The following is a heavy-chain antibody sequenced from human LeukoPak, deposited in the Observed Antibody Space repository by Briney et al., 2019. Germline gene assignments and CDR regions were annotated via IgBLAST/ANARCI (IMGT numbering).Heavy chain of an antibody. CDR3: ARQKQWLVRGGWFDP. V-gene: IGHV1-18*01. CDR1: GYTFTSYG. Sequence: ASVKVSCKASGYTFTSYGISWVRQAPGQGLEWMGWISAYNGNTNYAQKLQGRVTMTTDTSTSTAYMELRSLRSDDTAVYYCARQKQWLVRGGWFDPWGQGTLVAVSS. CDR2: ISAYNGNT. J-gene: IGHJ5*02. D-gene: IGHD6-19*01.